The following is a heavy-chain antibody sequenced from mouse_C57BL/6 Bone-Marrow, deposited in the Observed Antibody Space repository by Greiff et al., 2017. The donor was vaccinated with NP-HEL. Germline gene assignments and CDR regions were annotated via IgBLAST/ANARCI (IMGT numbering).Heavy chain of an antibody. CDR3: TTFRYGSAWFAY. CDR1: GFNIKDDY. Sequence: VQLQQSGAELVRPGASVKLSCTASGFNIKDDYMHWVKQRPEQGLEWIGWIDPENGDTEYASKFQGKATITADTSSNTAYLQLSSLTSEDTAVYYCTTFRYGSAWFAYWGQGTLVTVSA. D-gene: IGHD1-1*01. CDR2: IDPENGDT. V-gene: IGHV14-4*01. J-gene: IGHJ3*01.